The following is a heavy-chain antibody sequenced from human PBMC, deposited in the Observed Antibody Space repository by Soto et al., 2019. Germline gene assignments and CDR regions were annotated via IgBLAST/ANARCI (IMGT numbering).Heavy chain of an antibody. CDR2: IYTSGST. V-gene: IGHV4-4*07. Sequence: PSETLSLTCPVSGGSISSDYWSWVRQPAGKGLEWMGRIYTSGSTNYNPSLKSRVTMSVDTSKNQFSLKLSSVTAADTAVYYCARDLIVVAGTGRYYYYGMDVWGQGTTVTVSS. CDR3: ARDLIVVAGTGRYYYYGMDV. J-gene: IGHJ6*02. CDR1: GGSISSDY. D-gene: IGHD6-19*01.